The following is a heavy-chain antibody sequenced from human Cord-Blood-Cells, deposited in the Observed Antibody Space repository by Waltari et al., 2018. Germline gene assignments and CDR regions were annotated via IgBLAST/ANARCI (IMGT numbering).Heavy chain of an antibody. V-gene: IGHV3-7*01. Sequence: EVQLVESGGGWVQLGGSLSLSCVASDLTFSRYWISWVRQALGKGLEWVANIKQDGSEKYYVDSVKGRFTIARDNAKNSLYLQMNSLRAEDTAVYYCARDKNDLDYWGQGTLVTVSS. CDR1: DLTFSRYW. CDR3: ARDKNDLDY. J-gene: IGHJ4*02. CDR2: IKQDGSEK.